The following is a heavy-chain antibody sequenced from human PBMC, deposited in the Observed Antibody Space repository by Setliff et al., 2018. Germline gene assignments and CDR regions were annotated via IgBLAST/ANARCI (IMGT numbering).Heavy chain of an antibody. CDR2: IYVTEST. CDR1: GDSISNHY. J-gene: IGHJ4*02. V-gene: IGHV4-4*07. D-gene: IGHD3-10*01. Sequence: PSETLSLTCTVSGDSISNHYWNWIRQPAGKALEWIGRIYVTESTKYNPSLKSRVTLSIDTSKNQFSLKLSSVTAADAALYYCAASRAYTGAVEEWFLPKTFDFWGQGSPVTVSS. CDR3: AASRAYTGAVEEWFLPKTFDF.